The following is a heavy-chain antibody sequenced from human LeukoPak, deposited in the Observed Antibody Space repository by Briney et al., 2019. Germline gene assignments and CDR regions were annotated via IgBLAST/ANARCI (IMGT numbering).Heavy chain of an antibody. CDR3: ASAAGAFDN. CDR2: IWSDGTNK. CDR1: GLTFSTYG. Sequence: GPSLRLSCVASGLTFSTYGMHWVRQAPGKGLEWVAVIWSDGTNKYYAESVRGRFTISRDNSKNTLYLQMNTLIIEDTAVYYRASAAGAFDNWGQGTMITVSS. D-gene: IGHD6-13*01. V-gene: IGHV3-33*01. J-gene: IGHJ3*02.